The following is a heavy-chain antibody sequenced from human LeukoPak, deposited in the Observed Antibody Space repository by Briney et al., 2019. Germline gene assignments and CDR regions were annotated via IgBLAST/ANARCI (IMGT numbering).Heavy chain of an antibody. CDR2: FDPEDGET. V-gene: IGHV1-24*01. D-gene: IGHD3-22*01. Sequence: ASVKVSCKVSGYTLTELSMHWVRQAPGKGLEWMGGFDPEDGETIYAQKFQGRVTMTEDTSTDTAYMELSSLRSEDTAVYYCATRPYYYDSSGFWAFQHWGQGTLVTVSS. J-gene: IGHJ1*01. CDR3: ATRPYYYDSSGFWAFQH. CDR1: GYTLTELS.